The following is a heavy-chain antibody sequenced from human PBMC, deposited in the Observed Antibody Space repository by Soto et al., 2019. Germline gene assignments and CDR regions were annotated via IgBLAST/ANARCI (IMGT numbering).Heavy chain of an antibody. V-gene: IGHV1-69*13. CDR3: ARSLTYYYETSGYYLGNI. J-gene: IGHJ4*02. D-gene: IGHD3-22*01. CDR1: GGTFSSYA. Sequence: GASVKVSCKASGGTFSSYAFSWVRQAPGQGLEWMGGIIPMFDTANYAQKFQDRVTISADESTSTAYMELSSLTSEDTAVYYCARSLTYYYETSGYYLGNIWGQGTLVTVS. CDR2: IIPMFDTA.